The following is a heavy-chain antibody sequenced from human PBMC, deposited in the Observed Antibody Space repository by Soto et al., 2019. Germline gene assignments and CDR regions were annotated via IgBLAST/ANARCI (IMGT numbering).Heavy chain of an antibody. CDR3: ARDFAPPGIQLPQGSGLGVDY. CDR1: GFTFSSYV. D-gene: IGHD1-1*01. V-gene: IGHV3-30-3*01. J-gene: IGHJ4*02. CDR2: ISYDGNNK. Sequence: QVQLVESGGGVVQPGRSLRLSCAASGFTFSSYVMHWVRQAPGKGLEWVAVISYDGNNKYYADSVKGRFTISRDNSNNTLSLQMNSLRDEDTAVYFCARDFAPPGIQLPQGSGLGVDYWGQGTLVTVSP.